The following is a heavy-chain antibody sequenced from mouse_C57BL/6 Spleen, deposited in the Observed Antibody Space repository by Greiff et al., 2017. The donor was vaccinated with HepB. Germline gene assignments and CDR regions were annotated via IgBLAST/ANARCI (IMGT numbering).Heavy chain of an antibody. CDR1: GYTFTDYE. J-gene: IGHJ4*01. CDR2: IDPETGGT. D-gene: IGHD1-1*01. V-gene: IGHV1-15*01. Sequence: QVQLKESGAELVRPGASVTLSCKASGYTFTDYEMHWVKQTPVHGLEWIGAIDPETGGTAYNQKFKGKAILTADKSSSTAYMELRSLTSEDSAVYYCTRLFITTVVAPYAMDYWGQGTSVTVSS. CDR3: TRLFITTVVAPYAMDY.